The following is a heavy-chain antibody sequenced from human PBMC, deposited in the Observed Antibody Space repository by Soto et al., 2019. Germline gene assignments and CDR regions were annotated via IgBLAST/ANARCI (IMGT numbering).Heavy chain of an antibody. D-gene: IGHD4-17*01. V-gene: IGHV3-23*01. CDR2: ISGSGGST. J-gene: IGHJ2*01. CDR1: GFTFSSYA. Sequence: EVQLLESGGGLVQPGGSLRLSCAASGFTFSSYAMNWVRQAPGKGLEWVSVISGSGGSTYYADAVKGRFTISRDNSKNTLYLQMTSLRAEATAVYYCAKRTVGWYFDLWGRGTLVTVSS. CDR3: AKRTVGWYFDL.